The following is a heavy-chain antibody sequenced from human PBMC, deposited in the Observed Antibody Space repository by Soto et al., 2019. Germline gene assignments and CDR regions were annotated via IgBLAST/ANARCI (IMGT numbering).Heavy chain of an antibody. Sequence: QVQLVQSGAEVKKPGASVRVSCKASGYTFTSYGLNWVRQATGQGLELMGWMNPNSGDTCYAQKFQGRVTMTRNTSICTAYMELSRLKSEDTAVYYCSAYCSGSYCSSFSNGFDMWGQGTRVTVSS. CDR2: MNPNSGDT. V-gene: IGHV1-8*01. J-gene: IGHJ3*02. CDR1: GYTFTSYG. D-gene: IGHD2-15*01. CDR3: SAYCSGSYCSSFSNGFDM.